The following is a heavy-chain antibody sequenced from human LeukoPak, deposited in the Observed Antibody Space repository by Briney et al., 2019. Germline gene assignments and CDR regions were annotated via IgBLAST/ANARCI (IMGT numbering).Heavy chain of an antibody. D-gene: IGHD3-22*01. Sequence: GASVKVSCKASGYTFTGYYMHWVRQAPGRGLEWMGWINPNSGGTNYAQKFQGRVTMTRDTSISTAYMELSRLRSDDTAVYYCARVPSVVISHFDYWGQGTLVTVSS. V-gene: IGHV1-2*02. CDR1: GYTFTGYY. J-gene: IGHJ4*02. CDR2: INPNSGGT. CDR3: ARVPSVVISHFDY.